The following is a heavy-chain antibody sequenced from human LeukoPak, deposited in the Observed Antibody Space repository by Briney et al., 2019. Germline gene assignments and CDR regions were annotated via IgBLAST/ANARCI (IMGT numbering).Heavy chain of an antibody. CDR1: GFTFNSYA. J-gene: IGHJ4*02. D-gene: IGHD1-26*01. CDR3: AKQAFGATWGLDY. Sequence: GGSLRLSCAASGFTFNSYAMRWVRQAPGKGLEWGAVVSYDVSNKYYADSVKGRFTISRDSSKNTLYLQKNSVRSEHRAVYYCAKQAFGATWGLDYWGQGTLVTVSS. V-gene: IGHV3-30*18. CDR2: VSYDVSNK.